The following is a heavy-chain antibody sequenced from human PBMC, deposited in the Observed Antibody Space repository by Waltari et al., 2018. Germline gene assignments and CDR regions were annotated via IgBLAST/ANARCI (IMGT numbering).Heavy chain of an antibody. Sequence: QVQLVQSGAEVKKPGASVKVSCKASGYTFTSYDINWVRQAPGQGLEWMGIINPSGGSTSYAQKFQGRVTMTRDTSTSTVYMELSSLRSEDTAVYYCARDNNGGNSIDYWGQGTLVTVSS. V-gene: IGHV1-46*01. CDR1: GYTFTSYD. CDR2: INPSGGST. J-gene: IGHJ4*02. D-gene: IGHD2-21*02. CDR3: ARDNNGGNSIDY.